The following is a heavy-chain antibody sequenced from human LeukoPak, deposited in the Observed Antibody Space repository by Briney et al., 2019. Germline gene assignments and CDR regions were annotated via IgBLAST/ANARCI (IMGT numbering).Heavy chain of an antibody. J-gene: IGHJ4*02. CDR3: AKERVPYSGSYFEY. V-gene: IGHV3-7*01. CDR2: IKQDGSEK. CDR1: GFTFSSYW. Sequence: PGGSLRLSCAASGFTFSSYWMSWVRQAPGKGLEWVANIKQDGSEKYYVDSVKGRFTISRDNAKNSLYLQMNSLRAEDTAVYYCAKERVPYSGSYFEYWGQGTLVTVSS. D-gene: IGHD1-26*01.